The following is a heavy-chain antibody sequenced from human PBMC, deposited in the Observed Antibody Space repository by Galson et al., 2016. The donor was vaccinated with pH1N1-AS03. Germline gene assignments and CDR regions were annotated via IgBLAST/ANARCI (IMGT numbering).Heavy chain of an antibody. Sequence: SLRLSCAASGFIFTHYSMHWVRQAPGKGLEWVAVMSYEGTTTYYADSVKGRFTISRDNSKNPLYLQMNRLRTEDKALYYCAREEGGFGRNWLQTDAFDIWGQGTMVTVSS. CDR2: MSYEGTTT. V-gene: IGHV3-30-3*01. CDR1: GFIFTHYS. CDR3: AREEGGFGRNWLQTDAFDI. J-gene: IGHJ3*02. D-gene: IGHD3-9*01.